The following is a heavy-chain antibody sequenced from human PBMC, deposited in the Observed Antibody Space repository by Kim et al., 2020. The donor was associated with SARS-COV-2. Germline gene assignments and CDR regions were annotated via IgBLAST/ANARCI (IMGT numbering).Heavy chain of an antibody. D-gene: IGHD2-2*01. V-gene: IGHV5-51*01. J-gene: IGHJ3*02. CDR3: ARHIVVVPAANDAFDI. Sequence: SFQGQITISADKSISTAYLQWSSLKASDTAMYYCARHIVVVPAANDAFDIWGQGTMVTVSS.